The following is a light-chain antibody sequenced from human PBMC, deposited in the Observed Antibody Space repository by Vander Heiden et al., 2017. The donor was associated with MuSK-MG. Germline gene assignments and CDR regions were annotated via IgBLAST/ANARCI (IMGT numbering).Light chain of an antibody. CDR2: WAY. CDR3: QQYDSTPRT. J-gene: IGKJ1*01. Sequence: DYVMTQSPDSLAVSLGERATINCKSSQSVVYSSNNKYYLDWYQKRPGRPPKLLISWAYIRESGVPDRFRRSGSGTDFTLTISSLRAEDVAVYYCQQYDSTPRTFGQGTKVEIK. V-gene: IGKV4-1*01. CDR1: QSVVYSSNNKYY.